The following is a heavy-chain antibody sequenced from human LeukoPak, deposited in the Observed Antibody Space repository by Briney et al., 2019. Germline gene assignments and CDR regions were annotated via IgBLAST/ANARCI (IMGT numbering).Heavy chain of an antibody. J-gene: IGHJ4*02. V-gene: IGHV4-59*08. Sequence: SETLSLTCTVSGGSISSYYWSWIRQPPGKGLEWIGYIYYSGSTNYNPSLKSRVTISVDTSKNQFSLKLSSVTAADTAVYYCARQGRIQLWSPYPYYFDYWGQGTLVTVSS. CDR1: GGSISSYY. CDR2: IYYSGST. D-gene: IGHD5-18*01. CDR3: ARQGRIQLWSPYPYYFDY.